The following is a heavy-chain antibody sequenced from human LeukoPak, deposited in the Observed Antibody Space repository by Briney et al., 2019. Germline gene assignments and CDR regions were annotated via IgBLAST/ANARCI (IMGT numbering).Heavy chain of an antibody. V-gene: IGHV1-69*05. J-gene: IGHJ5*02. CDR3: ASCVYDSSGYYLNWFDP. Sequence: SVKVSCKASGGTFSSCAISWVRQAPGQGLEWMGRIIPIFGTANYAQKFQGRVTITTDESTSTAYMELSSLRSEDTAVYYCASCVYDSSGYYLNWFDPWGQGTLVTVSS. D-gene: IGHD3-22*01. CDR1: GGTFSSCA. CDR2: IIPIFGTA.